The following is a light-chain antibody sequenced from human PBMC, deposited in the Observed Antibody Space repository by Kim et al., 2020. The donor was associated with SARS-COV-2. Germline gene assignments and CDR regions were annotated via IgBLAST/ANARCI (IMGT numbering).Light chain of an antibody. J-gene: IGKJ2*01. CDR1: QGIAGW. CDR2: AAI. V-gene: IGKV1D-16*02. CDR3: QQYYSYPYT. Sequence: ASVGDTVTSTCRTGQGIAGWLAWDQQKPEKAPKSLIYAAISLQSGVPSRFSGSGSGTEFTLTISSLQPEDFATYYCQQYYSYPYTFGQGTKVDIK.